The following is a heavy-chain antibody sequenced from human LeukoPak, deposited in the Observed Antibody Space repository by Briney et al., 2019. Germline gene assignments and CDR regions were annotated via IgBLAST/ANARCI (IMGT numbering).Heavy chain of an antibody. J-gene: IGHJ4*02. CDR1: GFTFGSYA. D-gene: IGHD3-22*01. V-gene: IGHV3-23*01. Sequence: GGSLRLSCAASGFTFGSYAMSWVRQAPGKGLEWVSAISGSGGSTYYADSVKGRFTISRDNSKNTLYLQMNSLRAEDTAVYYCAKSSYYDSSGYYYFDYWGQGTLVTVSS. CDR2: ISGSGGST. CDR3: AKSSYYDSSGYYYFDY.